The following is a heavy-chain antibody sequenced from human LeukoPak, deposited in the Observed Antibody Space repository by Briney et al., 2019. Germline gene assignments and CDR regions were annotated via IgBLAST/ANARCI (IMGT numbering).Heavy chain of an antibody. D-gene: IGHD3-10*02. J-gene: IGHJ3*02. CDR1: CGFITCRL. Sequence: ETLSLTCSVGCGFITCRLWKGLRPPAGRGGEGVGYSYYSGTTNYSPSLKSRVTISLDTSKNQLSLKLTAVTAADTAVYYCARLNHYSVRGAFDIWGQGTMVTVSS. CDR3: ARLNHYSVRGAFDI. CDR2: SYYSGTT. V-gene: IGHV4-59*11.